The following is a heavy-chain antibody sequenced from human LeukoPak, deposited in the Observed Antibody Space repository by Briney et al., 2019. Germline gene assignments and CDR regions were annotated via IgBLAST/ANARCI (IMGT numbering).Heavy chain of an antibody. D-gene: IGHD1-1*01. Sequence: ASVKVSCKASGYTFTSYGISWVRQAPGQGLEWMGWISAYNGNTNYAQKLQGRVTMTTDTSTSTAYMELRSLRSEDTAVYYCARMENTQYYFDYWGQGTLVTVSS. CDR3: ARMENTQYYFDY. CDR1: GYTFTSYG. J-gene: IGHJ4*02. CDR2: ISAYNGNT. V-gene: IGHV1-18*01.